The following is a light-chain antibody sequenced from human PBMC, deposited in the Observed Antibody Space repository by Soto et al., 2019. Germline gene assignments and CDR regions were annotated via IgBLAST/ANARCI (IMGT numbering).Light chain of an antibody. V-gene: IGKV3-11*01. Sequence: ELTQSRATLSLSPGETATLSGMASQSVDKFLAWYQQRPGQPPRLLIFDSSNRATGVPVRFSGSGSGTVFTLTIGRLQPEDSAVYYCQQRKHWPPITFGQGTRLEI. CDR2: DSS. CDR3: QQRKHWPPIT. J-gene: IGKJ5*01. CDR1: QSVDKF.